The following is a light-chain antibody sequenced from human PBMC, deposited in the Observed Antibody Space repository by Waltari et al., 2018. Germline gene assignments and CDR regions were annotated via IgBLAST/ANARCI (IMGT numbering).Light chain of an antibody. Sequence: QSVLTQPSSVSGAPGQRVTTSCTGIRSNIGKGYDAHWYQQLPGKAPKLLIYGDRIRPSGVPDRFSGSKSGTSASLAITGLQAEDEADYYCQSFDNNLDGYVIFGGGTKLIVL. V-gene: IGLV1-40*01. CDR2: GDR. CDR3: QSFDNNLDGYVI. CDR1: RSNIGKGYD. J-gene: IGLJ2*01.